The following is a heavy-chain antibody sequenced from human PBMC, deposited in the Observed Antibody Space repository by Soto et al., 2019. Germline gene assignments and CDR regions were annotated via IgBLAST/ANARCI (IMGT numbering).Heavy chain of an antibody. J-gene: IGHJ6*02. CDR2: IYYSGST. CDR3: AREASSPPYSSGWYGYYYGMDV. V-gene: IGHV4-31*03. CDR1: GGSISSGGYY. D-gene: IGHD6-19*01. Sequence: QVQLQESGPGLVKPSQTLSLTCTVSGGSISSGGYYWSWIRQHPGKGLEWIGYIYYSGSTYYNPSLKSRVTISVDTSKNQFSLKLSSVTAADTAVYYCAREASSPPYSSGWYGYYYGMDVWGQGTTVTVSS.